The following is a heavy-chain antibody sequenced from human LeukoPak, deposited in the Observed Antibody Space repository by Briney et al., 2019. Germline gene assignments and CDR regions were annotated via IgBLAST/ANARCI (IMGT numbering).Heavy chain of an antibody. V-gene: IGHV3-7*01. CDR1: GFTFSRYW. J-gene: IGHJ4*02. CDR3: ARGKNSDY. CDR2: MNKDGSEI. Sequence: GGSLRLSCVGSGFTFSRYWLNWVRQAPGKGLEWVANMNKDGSEIYYLDSVKGRFTSSRDNAKNSVYLPMNSLRAEDTAVYYCARGKNSDYWGQGTLVPVSS.